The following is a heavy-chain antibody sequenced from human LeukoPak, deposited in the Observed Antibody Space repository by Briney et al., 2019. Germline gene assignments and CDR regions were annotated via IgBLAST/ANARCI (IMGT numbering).Heavy chain of an antibody. CDR3: ARDYYGSPPLDY. V-gene: IGHV1-18*01. CDR2: ISAYNGDT. CDR1: GYTFTSYG. J-gene: IGHJ4*02. D-gene: IGHD3-10*01. Sequence: ASVKVSCKASGYTFTSYGISWVRQAPGQGLEWMGWISAYNGDTNYAQKLQGRVTMTTDTSTSTAYMELRSLRSDDTAMYYRARDYYGSPPLDYWGQGTLVTVSS.